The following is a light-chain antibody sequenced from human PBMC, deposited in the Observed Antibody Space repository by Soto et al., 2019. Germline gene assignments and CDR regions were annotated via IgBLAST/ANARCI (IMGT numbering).Light chain of an antibody. CDR2: EVS. V-gene: IGLV2-14*01. Sequence: QSVLTQPASVSGSPGQSITISCTGTSSDVGGYNYVSWYQQHPGKAPKLMIYEVSNRPSGVSNRFSGSKSGNTASLTISGLQAEDEADYYCSSYTSSSTPEVFGGGTQLTVL. CDR1: SSDVGGYNY. CDR3: SSYTSSSTPEV. J-gene: IGLJ2*01.